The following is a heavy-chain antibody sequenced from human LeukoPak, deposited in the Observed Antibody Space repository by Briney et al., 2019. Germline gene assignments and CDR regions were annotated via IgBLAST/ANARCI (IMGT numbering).Heavy chain of an antibody. D-gene: IGHD3-10*01. Sequence: GGSLRPSCAASGFSFSSHGMSWVRQAPGKGPEWVSSISSGSDYTFYADSVKGRFIVSRDNSKNTLYLQMYSLRAGDTAVYYCAKIGVIGKWYYDIWGRGTLVTVSS. V-gene: IGHV3-23*01. CDR3: AKIGVIGKWYYDI. CDR2: ISSGSDYT. J-gene: IGHJ2*01. CDR1: GFSFSSHG.